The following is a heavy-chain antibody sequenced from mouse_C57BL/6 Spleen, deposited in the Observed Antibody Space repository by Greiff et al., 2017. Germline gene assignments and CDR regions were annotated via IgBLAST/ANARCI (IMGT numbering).Heavy chain of an antibody. CDR3: VRGGTVVEYYYAMDY. V-gene: IGHV10-3*01. J-gene: IGHJ4*01. CDR2: IRSKSSNYAT. D-gene: IGHD1-1*01. CDR1: GFTFNTYA. Sequence: DVHLVESGGGLVQPKGSLKLSCAASGFTFNTYAMHWVRQAPGKGLEWVARIRSKSSNYATYYADSVKDRFTISRDDSQSMLYLQMNNLKTEDTAMYYCVRGGTVVEYYYAMDYWGQGTSVTVSS.